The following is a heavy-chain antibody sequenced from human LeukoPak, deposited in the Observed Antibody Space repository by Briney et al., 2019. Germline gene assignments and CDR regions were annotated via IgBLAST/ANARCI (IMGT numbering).Heavy chain of an antibody. Sequence: GGSLRLSCAASGFTFSSYGMHWVRQAPGKGLEWVAVIWYDGTNKYCADSVKGRFTISRDNSKNTLFLQMNSLRAEDTAVYYCAKGILSVNDYWGQGTLVTVSS. CDR1: GFTFSSYG. CDR2: IWYDGTNK. J-gene: IGHJ4*02. CDR3: AKGILSVNDY. D-gene: IGHD2-15*01. V-gene: IGHV3-33*06.